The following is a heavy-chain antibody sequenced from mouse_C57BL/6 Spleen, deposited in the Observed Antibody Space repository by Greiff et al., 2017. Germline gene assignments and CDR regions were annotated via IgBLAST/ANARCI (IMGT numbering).Heavy chain of an antibody. Sequence: VQLQQSGPELVKPGASVKISCKASGYAFSSSWMNWVKQRPGKGLEWIGRIYPGDGDTNYNEKFKSKATLTVDTSSSTAYMQLSSLTSEDSAVYYCAREYYGSSYPYWGQGTTLTVSS. CDR2: IYPGDGDT. CDR3: AREYYGSSYPY. J-gene: IGHJ2*01. CDR1: GYAFSSSW. V-gene: IGHV1-82*01. D-gene: IGHD1-1*01.